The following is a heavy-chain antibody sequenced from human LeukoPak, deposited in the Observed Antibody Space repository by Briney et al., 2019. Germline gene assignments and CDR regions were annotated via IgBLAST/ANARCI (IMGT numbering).Heavy chain of an antibody. Sequence: GGSLRLSCAASGFTFSSYEMNWVRQAPGKGLEWVSYISSSGSTIYYADSVKGRFTISRDNSKNTLYLQMNSLRAEDTAVYYCAKGGDTAMVTWFDPWGQGTLVTVSS. CDR3: AKGGDTAMVTWFDP. J-gene: IGHJ5*02. D-gene: IGHD5-18*01. CDR2: ISSSGSTI. V-gene: IGHV3-48*03. CDR1: GFTFSSYE.